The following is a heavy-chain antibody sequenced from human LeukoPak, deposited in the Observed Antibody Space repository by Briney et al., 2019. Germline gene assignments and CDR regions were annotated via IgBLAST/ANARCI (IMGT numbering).Heavy chain of an antibody. Sequence: ASVKVSCKASGYTFTSYGISWVRQAPGRGLEWMGWISAYNGNTNYAQKLQGRVTMTTDTSTSTAYMELRSLRSDDTAVYYCAREGRGIAAAGRGNWFDPWGQGTLVTVSS. J-gene: IGHJ5*02. CDR2: ISAYNGNT. CDR3: AREGRGIAAAGRGNWFDP. CDR1: GYTFTSYG. D-gene: IGHD6-13*01. V-gene: IGHV1-18*01.